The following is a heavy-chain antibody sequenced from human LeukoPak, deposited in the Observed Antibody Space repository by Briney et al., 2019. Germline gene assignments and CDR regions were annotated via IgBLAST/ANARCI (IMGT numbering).Heavy chain of an antibody. Sequence: SVKVSCKASGGTFSSYAISWVRQAPGQGLEWMGRIIPIFGTANYAQKFQGRVTITTDEATSTAYMELSSLRSEDTAVYYCASDPIAAAGNFDYWGQGTLVTVSS. CDR2: IIPIFGTA. D-gene: IGHD6-13*01. J-gene: IGHJ4*02. V-gene: IGHV1-69*05. CDR1: GGTFSSYA. CDR3: ASDPIAAAGNFDY.